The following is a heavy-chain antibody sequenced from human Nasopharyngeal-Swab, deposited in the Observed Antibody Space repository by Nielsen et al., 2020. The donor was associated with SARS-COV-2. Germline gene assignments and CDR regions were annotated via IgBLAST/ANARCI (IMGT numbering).Heavy chain of an antibody. CDR2: ISSSSNTI. J-gene: IGHJ3*02. CDR1: GFTFSDYY. V-gene: IGHV3-11*04. Sequence: GGSLRLSCAASGFTFSDYYMSWIRQAPGKGLEWVSYISSSSNTIYYADSVKGRFTISRDNAKNSLFLQMNSLRDEDTAVYYCARDRVLRYFDWSGDAFDIWGQGTMVTVSS. D-gene: IGHD3-9*01. CDR3: ARDRVLRYFDWSGDAFDI.